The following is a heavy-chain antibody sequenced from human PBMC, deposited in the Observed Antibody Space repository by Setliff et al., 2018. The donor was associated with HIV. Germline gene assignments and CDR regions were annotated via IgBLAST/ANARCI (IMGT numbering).Heavy chain of an antibody. V-gene: IGHV3-72*01. J-gene: IGHJ4*02. CDR1: GFTFNNYG. Sequence: GGSLRLSCGASGFTFNNYGMHWVRQAPGKGLEWVGRSRNKANSYTTEYAASVKGRFTISRDNVEKSVYLQMNRLRNEDTARYYCARDHYLGLDYWGQGSLVTVSS. CDR2: SRNKANSYTT. D-gene: IGHD7-27*01. CDR3: ARDHYLGLDY.